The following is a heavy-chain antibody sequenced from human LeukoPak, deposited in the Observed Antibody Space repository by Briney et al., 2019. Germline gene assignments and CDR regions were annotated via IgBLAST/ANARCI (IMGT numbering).Heavy chain of an antibody. CDR3: ARVPSSGWSNPAFDI. CDR2: IYYSGST. D-gene: IGHD6-19*01. CDR1: GGFISSYY. Sequence: SETLSLTCTVSGGFISSYYWSWIRQPPGKGREGIGYIYYSGSTNYNPSLKSRVTISVDTSKNQFSLKLSSVTAADTAVYYCARVPSSGWSNPAFDIWGQGTMVTVSS. V-gene: IGHV4-59*08. J-gene: IGHJ3*02.